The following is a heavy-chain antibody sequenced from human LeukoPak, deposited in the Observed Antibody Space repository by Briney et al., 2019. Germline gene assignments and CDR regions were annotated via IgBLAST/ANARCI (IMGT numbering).Heavy chain of an antibody. Sequence: GASVKVSCMASGYTFTSYGISWVRPAPGQGLEWMGWTSAYNGNTNYAKKLQGRVTMTTDTSTSTAYMELRSLRSDDTAVYYCARGDPVPYYYGSGSYYIGWFDPWGQGTLVTVSS. D-gene: IGHD3-10*01. CDR3: ARGDPVPYYYGSGSYYIGWFDP. CDR1: GYTFTSYG. CDR2: TSAYNGNT. V-gene: IGHV1-18*01. J-gene: IGHJ5*02.